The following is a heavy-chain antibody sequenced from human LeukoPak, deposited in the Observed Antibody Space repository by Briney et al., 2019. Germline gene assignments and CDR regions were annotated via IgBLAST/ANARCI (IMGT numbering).Heavy chain of an antibody. D-gene: IGHD4-17*01. CDR3: ARYHDYGDYVNWFDP. J-gene: IGHJ5*02. Sequence: GGSLRLSCAASGFTFSDYYMSWIRQAPGKGLEWVSYISSSGSTIYYADSVKGRFTISRDNAKNSLYLQMNSLRAEDTAVYYCARYHDYGDYVNWFDPWGQGTLVTVSS. V-gene: IGHV3-11*01. CDR1: GFTFSDYY. CDR2: ISSSGSTI.